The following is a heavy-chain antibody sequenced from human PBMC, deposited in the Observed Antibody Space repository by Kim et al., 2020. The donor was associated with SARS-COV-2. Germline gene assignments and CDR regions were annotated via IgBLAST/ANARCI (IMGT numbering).Heavy chain of an antibody. Sequence: LKSRVTISVDTSKNQFSLKLSSVTAADTAVYYCARDRGEDSIPYYYGMDVWGQGTTVTVSS. J-gene: IGHJ6*02. V-gene: IGHV4-31*02. CDR3: ARDRGEDSIPYYYGMDV. D-gene: IGHD6-6*01.